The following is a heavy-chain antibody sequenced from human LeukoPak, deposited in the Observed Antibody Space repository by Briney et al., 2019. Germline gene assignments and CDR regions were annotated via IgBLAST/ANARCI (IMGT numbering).Heavy chain of an antibody. Sequence: SETLSLTCAVYGGSFSGYYWSWIRQPPGKGLEWIGEINHSGSTNYNPSLKSRVTISVDTSKNQFSLKLSSVTAADTAVYYCARDHADDFWSGYYYNWFDPWGQGTLVTVSS. CDR1: GGSFSGYY. J-gene: IGHJ5*02. V-gene: IGHV4-34*01. CDR2: INHSGST. CDR3: ARDHADDFWSGYYYNWFDP. D-gene: IGHD3-3*01.